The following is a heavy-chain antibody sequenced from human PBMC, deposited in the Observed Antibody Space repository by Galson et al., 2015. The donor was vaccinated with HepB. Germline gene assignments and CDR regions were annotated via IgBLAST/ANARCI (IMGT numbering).Heavy chain of an antibody. V-gene: IGHV3-30*18. J-gene: IGHJ6*02. CDR1: GFTFSSYG. D-gene: IGHD3-3*01. Sequence: SLRLSCAASGFTFSSYGMHWVRQGPGKGLEWVAIISYDGSTTDYGDSVKGRFTISRDNSKNTMYLQMNSLRTEDTAVYYCAKLGDFWSGHSGSYYGMDVWGQGTTVIVS. CDR2: ISYDGSTT. CDR3: AKLGDFWSGHSGSYYGMDV.